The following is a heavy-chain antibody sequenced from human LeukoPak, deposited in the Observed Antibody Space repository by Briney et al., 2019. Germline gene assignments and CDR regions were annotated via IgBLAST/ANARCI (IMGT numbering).Heavy chain of an antibody. Sequence: PGGPLRLSCAASGFTFSSYAMRWVRQAPGKGLEYVSAISSNGGSTSYANSVKGRFTISRDNSKNTLYLQMGSLRAEDMAVYYCARDGGTYCGGDCYGDWGQGTLVTVSS. V-gene: IGHV3-64*01. D-gene: IGHD2-21*02. CDR1: GFTFSSYA. CDR3: ARDGGTYCGGDCYGD. J-gene: IGHJ4*02. CDR2: ISSNGGST.